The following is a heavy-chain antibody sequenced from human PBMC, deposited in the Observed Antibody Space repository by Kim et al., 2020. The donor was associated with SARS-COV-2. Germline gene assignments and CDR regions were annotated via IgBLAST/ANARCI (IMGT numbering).Heavy chain of an antibody. CDR3: ALQVPAAVNWFDP. D-gene: IGHD2-2*01. CDR2: ISAYNGNT. Sequence: ASVKVSCKASGYTFTSYGISWVRQAPGQGLEWMGWISAYNGNTNYAQKLQGRVTMTTDTSTSTAYMELRSLRSDDTAMYYCALQVPAAVNWFDPWGQGTLVTVSS. J-gene: IGHJ5*02. CDR1: GYTFTSYG. V-gene: IGHV1-18*04.